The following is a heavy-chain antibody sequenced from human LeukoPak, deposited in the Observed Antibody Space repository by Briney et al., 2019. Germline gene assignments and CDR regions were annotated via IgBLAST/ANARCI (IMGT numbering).Heavy chain of an antibody. J-gene: IGHJ6*02. CDR3: AAPTAMGPYYYYGMDV. Sequence: SETLSLTCTVSGGSISSSSYYWGWIRQPPGKGLEWIGSIYYSGRTYYNPSLKSRVTISVDTSKNQFSLTLSSVTAADTAVYYCAAPTAMGPYYYYGMDVWGQGTTVTVSS. CDR1: GGSISSSSYY. CDR2: IYYSGRT. V-gene: IGHV4-39*01. D-gene: IGHD5-18*01.